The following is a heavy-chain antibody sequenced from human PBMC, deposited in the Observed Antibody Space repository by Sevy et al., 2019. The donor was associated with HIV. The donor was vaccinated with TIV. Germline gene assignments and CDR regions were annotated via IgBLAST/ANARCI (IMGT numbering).Heavy chain of an antibody. Sequence: GESLKISCKGSGYSFTTYWIGWVRQMPGKGLEWMGIIFPGDSDTRYSPYCQGQVTISAANSISTAYLQWGSLKASDTAMYYCARARGIPHYYYGMDVWGQGTTVTVSS. CDR3: ARARGIPHYYYGMDV. CDR2: IFPGDSDT. J-gene: IGHJ6*02. D-gene: IGHD1-26*01. CDR1: GYSFTTYW. V-gene: IGHV5-51*01.